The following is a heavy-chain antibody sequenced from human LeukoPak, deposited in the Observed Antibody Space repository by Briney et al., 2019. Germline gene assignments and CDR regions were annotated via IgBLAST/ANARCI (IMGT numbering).Heavy chain of an antibody. V-gene: IGHV3-23*01. Sequence: GGSLRLSCAASGFTFSSYAMSWVRQAPGKGLEWVSAISGSGGSTYYADSVKGRFTIARDNSKNTLYLQMNSLRAEDTAVYYCATSPPGIAVAGPFDYWGQGTLVTVSS. CDR2: ISGSGGST. CDR3: ATSPPGIAVAGPFDY. CDR1: GFTFSSYA. D-gene: IGHD6-19*01. J-gene: IGHJ4*02.